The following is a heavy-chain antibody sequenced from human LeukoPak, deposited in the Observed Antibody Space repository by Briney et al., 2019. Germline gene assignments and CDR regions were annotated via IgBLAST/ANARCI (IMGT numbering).Heavy chain of an antibody. CDR1: GFTFSSYW. D-gene: IGHD3-22*01. CDR2: IKQDGSEK. Sequence: GGSLRLSCAASGFTFSSYWMSWVRQAPGKGLEWVANIKQDGSEKYYVDSVKGRFTISRDNAKNSLYLQMNSLRAEDTAVYYCARDGRITMIVVDYYLDYWGQGTLVTVSS. V-gene: IGHV3-7*01. J-gene: IGHJ4*02. CDR3: ARDGRITMIVVDYYLDY.